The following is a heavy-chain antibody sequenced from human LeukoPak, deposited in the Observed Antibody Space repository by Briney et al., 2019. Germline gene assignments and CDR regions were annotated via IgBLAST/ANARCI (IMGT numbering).Heavy chain of an antibody. CDR1: GFTFSSYA. V-gene: IGHV3-23*01. CDR2: ISGSGGST. Sequence: GGSLRLSCAASGFTFSSYAMSWVRQAPGKGLEWVSAISGSGGSTYYADSVKGRFTISRDNSKNALYLQMNSLRAEDTAVYYCAKHVLLFWECFPIDVFDIGGKGKMAPLS. D-gene: IGHD3-3*01. J-gene: IGHJ3*02. CDR3: AKHVLLFWECFPIDVFDI.